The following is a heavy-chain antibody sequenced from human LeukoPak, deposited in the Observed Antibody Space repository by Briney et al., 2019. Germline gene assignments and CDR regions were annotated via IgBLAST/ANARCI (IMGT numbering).Heavy chain of an antibody. J-gene: IGHJ4*02. CDR2: IIPILGIA. CDR1: GGTFSSYA. CDR3: ACQSYYYDSSGPRLGY. V-gene: IGHV1-69*04. D-gene: IGHD3-22*01. Sequence: SVKVSCKASGGTFSSYAISWVRQAPGQGLEWMGRIIPILGIANYAQKFQGRVTITADKSTSTAYMELSSLRSEDTAVYYCACQSYYYDSSGPRLGYWGQGTLVTVSS.